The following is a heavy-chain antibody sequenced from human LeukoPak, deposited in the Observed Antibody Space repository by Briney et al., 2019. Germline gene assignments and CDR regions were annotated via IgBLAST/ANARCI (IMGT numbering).Heavy chain of an antibody. CDR1: GGPLSRYY. CDR3: ARGRRRPHY. D-gene: IGHD1-14*01. V-gene: IGHV4-59*13. Sequence: SETLSLTCTVAGGPLSRYYWSWIRQPPGEGVECIGYIYYSGSTNYNPSRKDPVTISVDTSQNQFSPKLSSVTGADKARYYLARGRRRPHYWGQGTLVSVSS. J-gene: IGHJ4*02. CDR2: IYYSGST.